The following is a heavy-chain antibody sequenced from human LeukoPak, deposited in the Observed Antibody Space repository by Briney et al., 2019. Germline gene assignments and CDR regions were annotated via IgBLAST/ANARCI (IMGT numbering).Heavy chain of an antibody. Sequence: GGSLRLSCAASGFTFSSYSMNWVRQAPGKGLEWVSSISSSSSYIYYADSVKGRFTISRDNAKNSLYLQMNSLRAEDTAVYYCARAVSGSYFNYYYYYMDVWGKGTTVTVSS. CDR3: ARAVSGSYFNYYYYYMDV. CDR1: GFTFSSYS. J-gene: IGHJ6*03. V-gene: IGHV3-21*01. D-gene: IGHD1-26*01. CDR2: ISSSSSYI.